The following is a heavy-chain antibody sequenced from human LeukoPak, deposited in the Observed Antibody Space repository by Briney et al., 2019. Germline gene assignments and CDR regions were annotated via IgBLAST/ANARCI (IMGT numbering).Heavy chain of an antibody. D-gene: IGHD3-9*01. CDR2: INHSGST. J-gene: IGHJ6*04. Sequence: SETLSLTCAVYGGSFSGYYWSWIRQPPGKGLEWIGEINHSGSTNYNPSLKSRVTISVDTSKNQFSLKPSSVTAADTAVYYCARDILTGYHYYYGMDVWGKGTTVTVSS. CDR3: ARDILTGYHYYYGMDV. V-gene: IGHV4-34*01. CDR1: GGSFSGYY.